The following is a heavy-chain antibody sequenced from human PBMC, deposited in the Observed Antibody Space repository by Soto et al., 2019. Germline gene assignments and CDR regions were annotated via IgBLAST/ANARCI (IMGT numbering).Heavy chain of an antibody. CDR1: GASISSYY. V-gene: IGHV4-59*08. D-gene: IGHD2-2*02. Sequence: SETLSLTCTVSGASISSYYWSWIRQPPGKGLEWIGYIYYSGSTNYNPSLKSRVTISVDTSKNQFSLKLSSVTAADTAVYYCAGGCSSTSCYILGGGYYYSYMDVWGKGTTVTVSS. J-gene: IGHJ6*03. CDR2: IYYSGST. CDR3: AGGCSSTSCYILGGGYYYSYMDV.